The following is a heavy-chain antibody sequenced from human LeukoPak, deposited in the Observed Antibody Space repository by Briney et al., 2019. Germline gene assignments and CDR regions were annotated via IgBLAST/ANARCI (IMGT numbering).Heavy chain of an antibody. CDR3: TKDRDGSGFLVGDWFDP. CDR2: ISASDAAT. D-gene: IGHD3-22*01. V-gene: IGHV3-23*01. CDR1: GLTFSTFA. J-gene: IGHJ5*02. Sequence: GGSLRLSCEASGLTFSTFAISWVRQAPGKGPEWVSVISASDAATYYSDSVKGRFTVSRGNSKNTLYLQMNDVRTEDTALYYCTKDRDGSGFLVGDWFDPWGQGTLVTVSS.